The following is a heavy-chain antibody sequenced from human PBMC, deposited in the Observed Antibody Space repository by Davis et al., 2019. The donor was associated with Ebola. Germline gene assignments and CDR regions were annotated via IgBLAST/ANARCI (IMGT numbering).Heavy chain of an antibody. Sequence: PGGSLRLSCEASGFSVSDNYMNWVRQAPGKGLEWVSVIYNVYTMYYADSVKGRFTISRDSSMNTVYLQMSSLRAEDTAVYYCARAEDDYGEYPDALDIWGQGTVVTVS. D-gene: IGHD4-17*01. CDR2: IYNVYTM. CDR3: ARAEDDYGEYPDALDI. J-gene: IGHJ3*02. CDR1: GFSVSDNY. V-gene: IGHV3-53*01.